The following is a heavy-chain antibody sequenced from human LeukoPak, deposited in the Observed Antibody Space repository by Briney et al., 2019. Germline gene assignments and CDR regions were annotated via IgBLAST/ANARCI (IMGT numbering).Heavy chain of an antibody. V-gene: IGHV4-39*01. CDR1: GFSISSTSYY. D-gene: IGHD3-3*01. CDR2: TYYSGSTEST. Sequence: PSETLSLTCTVSGFSISSTSYYWCLIRQPPRKGLEWIGSTYYSGSTESTYYNPSLKSRVTISVDTSKNQFSLKLSAVTAADTAVYYCTRRGSGLPLHYWGQGTLVTVSS. CDR3: TRRGSGLPLHY. J-gene: IGHJ4*02.